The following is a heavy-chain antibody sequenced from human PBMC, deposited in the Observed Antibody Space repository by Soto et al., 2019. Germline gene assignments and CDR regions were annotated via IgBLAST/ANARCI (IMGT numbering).Heavy chain of an antibody. V-gene: IGHV4-4*07. Sequence: SETLSLTCTVSGGSISGHSWIWIRQPAGRGLEWIGHIYPSGSTSYNPSLRSRVTMSLDTSKNQIFLNLTSVTAADTAVFYCAKGRSSGWYSWFDPWGQGTLVTVSS. CDR1: GGSISGHS. CDR2: IYPSGST. CDR3: AKGRSSGWYSWFDP. D-gene: IGHD6-19*01. J-gene: IGHJ5*02.